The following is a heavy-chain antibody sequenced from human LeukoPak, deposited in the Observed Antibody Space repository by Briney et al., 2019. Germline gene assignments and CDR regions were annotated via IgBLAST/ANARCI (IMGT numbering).Heavy chain of an antibody. CDR2: IYTSGST. J-gene: IGHJ4*02. Sequence: SENLSLTCTVSGGSISSGSYYWSWIRQPAGKGLEWIGRIYTSGSTNYNPSLKSRVTISVDTSKNQFSLKLSSVTAADTAVYYCARNKGTKWLQFDYWGQGTLVTVSS. V-gene: IGHV4-61*02. D-gene: IGHD6-19*01. CDR3: ARNKGTKWLQFDY. CDR1: GGSISSGSYY.